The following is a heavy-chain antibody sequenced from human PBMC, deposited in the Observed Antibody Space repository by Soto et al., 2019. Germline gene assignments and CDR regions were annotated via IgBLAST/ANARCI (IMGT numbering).Heavy chain of an antibody. CDR3: TRHGSYLN. J-gene: IGHJ4*02. V-gene: IGHV3-73*01. D-gene: IGHD1-26*01. CDR1: GFTFSGSA. Sequence: PGGSLRLSCAASGFTFSGSAMHWVRQASGKGLEWVGRIRSKANSYATVYAASVKGRFTISRDDSKNTAYLQMNSLKTEDTAVYYCTRHGSYLNWGQGTLVTVSS. CDR2: IRSKANSYAT.